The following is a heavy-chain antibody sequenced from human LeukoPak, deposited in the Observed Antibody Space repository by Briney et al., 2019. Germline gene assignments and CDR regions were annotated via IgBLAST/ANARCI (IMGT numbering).Heavy chain of an antibody. J-gene: IGHJ4*02. Sequence: GGSLRLSCAASGFTFSNYWMTWVRQAPGKGLEWVATIKPDGSELYYLDSVKGRFTISRDNAKDSLYLQMNSLRAEDTAVHYCARDLDYWGQGTLVTVSS. V-gene: IGHV3-7*04. CDR2: IKPDGSEL. CDR1: GFTFSNYW. CDR3: ARDLDY.